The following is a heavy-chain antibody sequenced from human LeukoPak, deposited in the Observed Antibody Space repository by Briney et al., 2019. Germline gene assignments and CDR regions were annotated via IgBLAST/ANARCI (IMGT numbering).Heavy chain of an antibody. CDR3: ATGDYGDYCSNY. CDR2: INPNSGGT. Sequence: GASVKVSCKASGYTFTGYCMHWVRQAPGQGLEWMGWINPNSGGTNYAQKFQGRVTMTRGTSISTAYMELSRLRSDDTAVYYCATGDYGDYCSNYWGQGTLVTVSS. V-gene: IGHV1-2*02. CDR1: GYTFTGYC. D-gene: IGHD4-17*01. J-gene: IGHJ4*02.